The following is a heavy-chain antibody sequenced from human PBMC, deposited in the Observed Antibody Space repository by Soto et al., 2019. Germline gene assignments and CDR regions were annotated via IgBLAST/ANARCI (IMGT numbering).Heavy chain of an antibody. V-gene: IGHV1-2*04. Sequence: ASVKVSCKASGYTFTGYYMHWVRQAPGQGLEWMGWINPNSGGTNYAQKFQGWVTMTRDTSISTAYMELSRLRSDDTAVYYCARDAFARGGEGYYYYGMDVWGQGTTVTVSS. CDR1: GYTFTGYY. CDR2: INPNSGGT. J-gene: IGHJ6*02. CDR3: ARDAFARGGEGYYYYGMDV. D-gene: IGHD2-21*01.